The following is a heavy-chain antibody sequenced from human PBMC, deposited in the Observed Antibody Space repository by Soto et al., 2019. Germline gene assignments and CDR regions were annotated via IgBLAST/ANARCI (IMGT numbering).Heavy chain of an antibody. CDR1: GYTFTSYG. V-gene: IGHV1-18*01. Sequence: GASVKVSCKASGYTFTSYGISWVRQAPGQGLEWMGWISAYNGNTNYAQKLQGRVTMTTDTSTSTAYMELRSLRSDDTAVYYCAREGEYCSGGSCTTKYATDVWGQGPTVTVSS. CDR3: AREGEYCSGGSCTTKYATDV. J-gene: IGHJ6*02. D-gene: IGHD2-15*01. CDR2: ISAYNGNT.